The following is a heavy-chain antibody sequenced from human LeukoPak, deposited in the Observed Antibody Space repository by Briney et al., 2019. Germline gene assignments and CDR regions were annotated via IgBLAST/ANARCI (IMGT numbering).Heavy chain of an antibody. D-gene: IGHD5-18*01. V-gene: IGHV1-69*13. CDR1: GGTFSSYA. Sequence: GASVKVSCKASGGTFSSYAISWVRQAPGQGREWMGGIIPIFGTANYAQKFQGRVTITADESTSTAYMELSSLRSEDTAVYYCARVGEDGYSYGLGTYYFDYWGQGTLVTVSS. CDR2: IIPIFGTA. CDR3: ARVGEDGYSYGLGTYYFDY. J-gene: IGHJ4*02.